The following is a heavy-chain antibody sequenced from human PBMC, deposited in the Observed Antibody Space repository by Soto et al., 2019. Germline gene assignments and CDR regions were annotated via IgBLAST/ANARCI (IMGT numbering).Heavy chain of an antibody. V-gene: IGHV4-39*01. CDR1: GGSISSSSYY. CDR3: ARRLETRTTVTKTYYYYYYMDV. Sequence: SETLSLTCTVSGGSISSSSYYWGWIRQPPGKGLEWIGSIYYSGSTYYNPSLKSRVTISVDTSKNQFSLRLSLVAAADTAVYYCARRLETRTTVTKTYYYYYYMDVWGKGTTVTVSS. CDR2: IYYSGST. D-gene: IGHD4-17*01. J-gene: IGHJ6*03.